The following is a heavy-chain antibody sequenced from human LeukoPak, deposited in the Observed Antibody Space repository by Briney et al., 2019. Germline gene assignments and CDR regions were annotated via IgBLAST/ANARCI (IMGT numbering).Heavy chain of an antibody. CDR2: MCGTAGCT. V-gene: IGHV3-23*01. Sequence: GGSLRLSCQASGFTFYMYAMSWVRQAPGKGPEWVASMCGTAGCTFYPDSVKGRFTISRDNSKNILYLRMNSLTAEDTAIYYCAKDRPNFHENSGHYYRRDGDSWGQGTLVTVSS. CDR3: AKDRPNFHENSGHYYRRDGDS. J-gene: IGHJ5*01. CDR1: GFTFYMYA. D-gene: IGHD3-22*01.